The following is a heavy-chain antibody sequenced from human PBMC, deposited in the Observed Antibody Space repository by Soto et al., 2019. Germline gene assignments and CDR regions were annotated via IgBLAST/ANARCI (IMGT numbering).Heavy chain of an antibody. CDR1: GGSIRSNNW. CDR2: IFHSGST. V-gene: IGHV4-4*02. J-gene: IGHJ4*02. D-gene: IGHD3-16*02. CDR3: ARSVRLGDLSFRY. Sequence: PSETLSLTCAVSGGSIRSNNWWSWVRQPPGKGLEWIGEIFHSGSTNYNPSLKTRVTISVDKSKNQFSLKLSSVTAADTAVYYCARSVRLGDLSFRYWSQGTLVTVSS.